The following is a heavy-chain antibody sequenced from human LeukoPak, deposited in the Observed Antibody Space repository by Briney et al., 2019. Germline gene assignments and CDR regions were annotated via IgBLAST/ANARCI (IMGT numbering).Heavy chain of an antibody. J-gene: IGHJ4*02. D-gene: IGHD2-15*01. CDR3: ANSGYCSGGSCHTRGYFDY. CDR2: ISGSGGST. V-gene: IGHV3-23*01. Sequence: GGSLRLSCAASGFTFSSYAMSWVRQAPGKWLEWVSAISGSGGSTYYADSVKGRFTISRDNSKNTLYLQMNSLRAEDTAVYYCANSGYCSGGSCHTRGYFDYWGQGTLVTVSS. CDR1: GFTFSSYA.